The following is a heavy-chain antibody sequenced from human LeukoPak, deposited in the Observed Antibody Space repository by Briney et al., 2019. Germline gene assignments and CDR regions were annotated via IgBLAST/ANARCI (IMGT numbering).Heavy chain of an antibody. D-gene: IGHD6-19*01. V-gene: IGHV1-46*01. CDR2: IKPSGGST. CDR3: ASWASYSSGWSFDY. Sequence: ASVKVSCKASGYTFTSYNMHWVRQAPGQGLEWMGIIKPSGGSTTYAQKFQGRVTMTRDMSTSTLYMELSSLRSEDTAVYYCASWASYSSGWSFDYWGQGTLVTVSS. CDR1: GYTFTSYN. J-gene: IGHJ4*02.